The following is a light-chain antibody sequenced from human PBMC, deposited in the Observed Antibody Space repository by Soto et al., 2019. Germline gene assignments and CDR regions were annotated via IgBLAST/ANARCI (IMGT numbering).Light chain of an antibody. Sequence: TQSPATLSLSPGARATLSCRASQSVSDYLAWYQQKPGQAPRLLIHSASTRAPGIPDRFSASGAGTDFTLTISRLEPEDFAVYYCQQYGSSPITFGQGTRLEIK. CDR2: SAS. CDR1: QSVSDY. CDR3: QQYGSSPIT. V-gene: IGKV3-20*01. J-gene: IGKJ5*01.